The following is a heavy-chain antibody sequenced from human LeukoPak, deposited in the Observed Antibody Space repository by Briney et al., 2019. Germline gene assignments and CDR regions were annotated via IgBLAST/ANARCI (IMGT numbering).Heavy chain of an antibody. D-gene: IGHD3-10*01. CDR1: GYSFTSYW. V-gene: IGHV5-51*01. Sequence: GESLKISCKGSGYSFTSYWIGWVRQMPGKGLEWMGIIYPGDSDTRYSPSFQGQVTISADKSISTAYLQWSSLKASDTAMYYCARATDYYGSGSYYNGYAFDIWGQGTMVTVSS. CDR2: IYPGDSDT. J-gene: IGHJ3*02. CDR3: ARATDYYGSGSYYNGYAFDI.